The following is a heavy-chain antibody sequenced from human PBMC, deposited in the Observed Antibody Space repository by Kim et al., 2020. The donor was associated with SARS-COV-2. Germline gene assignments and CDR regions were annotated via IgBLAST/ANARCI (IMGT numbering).Heavy chain of an antibody. J-gene: IGHJ6*02. V-gene: IGHV3-48*03. D-gene: IGHD1-26*01. CDR3: ARGGSYYAALIKYGMDV. CDR1: GFTFSSYE. CDR2: ISSSGSTI. Sequence: GGSLRLSCAASGFTFSSYEMNWVRQAPGKGLEWVSYISSSGSTIYYADSVKGRFTISRDNAKNSLYLQMNSLRAEDTAVYYCARGGSYYAALIKYGMDVWGQGTTVTVSS.